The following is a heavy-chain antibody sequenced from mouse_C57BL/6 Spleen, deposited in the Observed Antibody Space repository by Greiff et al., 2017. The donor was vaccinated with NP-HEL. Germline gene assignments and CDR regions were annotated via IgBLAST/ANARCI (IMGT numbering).Heavy chain of an antibody. J-gene: IGHJ1*03. Sequence: VQLQQSGPELVKPGASVKLSCKASGYTFTSYDINWVKQRPGQGLEWIGWIYPRDGSTKYNEKFKGKATLTVDTSSSTAYMVLHSLTSEDSAVYFCAREVYYYGSGRYWYFDVWGTGTTVTVSS. CDR1: GYTFTSYD. V-gene: IGHV1-85*01. CDR2: IYPRDGST. CDR3: AREVYYYGSGRYWYFDV. D-gene: IGHD1-1*01.